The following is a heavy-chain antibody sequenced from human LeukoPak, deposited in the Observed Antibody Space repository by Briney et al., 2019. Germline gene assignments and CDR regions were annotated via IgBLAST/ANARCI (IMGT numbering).Heavy chain of an antibody. V-gene: IGHV3-21*01. Sequence: GGSLRLSCAASGFTFSSYSMNWVRQAPGKGLEWVSSISSSSSYIYCADSVKGRFTISRDNAKNSLYLQVNSLRAEDTAVYYCARDSPHIVVVPAADWGQGTLVTVSS. J-gene: IGHJ4*02. CDR3: ARDSPHIVVVPAAD. CDR1: GFTFSSYS. CDR2: ISSSSSYI. D-gene: IGHD2-2*01.